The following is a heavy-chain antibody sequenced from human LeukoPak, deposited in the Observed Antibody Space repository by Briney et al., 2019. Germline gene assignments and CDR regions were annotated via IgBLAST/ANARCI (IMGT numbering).Heavy chain of an antibody. Sequence: SQTLSLTCTVSGGAISSGGYYWSWIRQHPGKGLEWIGSIYYSGSTNYNPSLQGRVTISLDTSRNQFSLKLSSVTAADTAVYYCASGDNDPLFDYWGQGTLVTVSS. CDR2: IYYSGST. CDR1: GGAISSGGYY. J-gene: IGHJ4*02. V-gene: IGHV4-31*03. D-gene: IGHD1-1*01. CDR3: ASGDNDPLFDY.